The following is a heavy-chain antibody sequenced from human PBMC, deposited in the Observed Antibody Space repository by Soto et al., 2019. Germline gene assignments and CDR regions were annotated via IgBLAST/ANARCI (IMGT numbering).Heavy chain of an antibody. V-gene: IGHV4-59*12. CDR3: ASLQYLAGGSSSYYYMDV. J-gene: IGHJ6*03. Sequence: SETLSLTCTVSGGSISSYYWSWIRQPPGKGLEWIGYIYYSGSTNYNPSLKSRVTISVDTSKNQFSLKLSSVTAADTAVYYCASLQYLAGGSSSYYYMDVWGKGTTVTVSS. CDR1: GGSISSYY. CDR2: IYYSGST. D-gene: IGHD1-26*01.